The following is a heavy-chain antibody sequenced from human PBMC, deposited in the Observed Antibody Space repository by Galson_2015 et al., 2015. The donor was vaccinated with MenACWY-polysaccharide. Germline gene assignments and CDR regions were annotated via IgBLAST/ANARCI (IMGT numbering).Heavy chain of an antibody. J-gene: IGHJ5*02. CDR2: ITGSSNII. Sequence: SLRLSCAASGFRFSTYSMTWVRQAPGKGLEWVSYITGSSNIIYYADSVKGRFTISRDNAKNSLFLQMNSLRDDDTAVYYCARDSGVVGADDHWGQGTLVTVSS. D-gene: IGHD2-15*01. CDR3: ARDSGVVGADDH. CDR1: GFRFSTYS. V-gene: IGHV3-48*02.